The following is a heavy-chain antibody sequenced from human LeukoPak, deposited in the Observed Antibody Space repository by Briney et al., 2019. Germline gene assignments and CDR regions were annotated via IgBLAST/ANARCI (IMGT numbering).Heavy chain of an antibody. Sequence: SETLSLTCTVSRRSLSSSSYDWGWIRHPPGRGLEWIGSIYYSGSIHYNPSLKTRVTISVYTSKHHFSLKLSSVTAADTAVYYCARLGDSGGYLVIDYWGQGTLVTVSS. D-gene: IGHD6-19*01. V-gene: IGHV4-39*01. CDR3: ARLGDSGGYLVIDY. CDR2: IYYSGSI. CDR1: RRSLSSSSYD. J-gene: IGHJ4*02.